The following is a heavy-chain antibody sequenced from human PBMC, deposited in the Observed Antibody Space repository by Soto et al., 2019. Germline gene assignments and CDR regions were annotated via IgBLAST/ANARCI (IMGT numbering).Heavy chain of an antibody. D-gene: IGHD4-17*01. Sequence: QVQLVESGGGVVQPGTSLRLSCEASGFTFSGFGMHWVRQAPGKGLEWVAVIWYDGSKKYYADCVKGRFTISRDNSKNGLYLQMNSLRAEDTGVYYCAIGRGGSYGGNSAHCDSWGQGTLVTVSS. CDR3: AIGRGGSYGGNSAHCDS. V-gene: IGHV3-33*01. CDR2: IWYDGSKK. CDR1: GFTFSGFG. J-gene: IGHJ3*02.